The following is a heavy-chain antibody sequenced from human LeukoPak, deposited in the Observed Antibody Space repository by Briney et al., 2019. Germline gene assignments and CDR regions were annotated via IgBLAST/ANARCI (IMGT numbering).Heavy chain of an antibody. J-gene: IGHJ4*02. CDR3: VRDLGGRSGH. CDR1: GFIFSSNW. CDR2: INEDGSTT. V-gene: IGHV3-74*01. D-gene: IGHD1-26*01. Sequence: GGSLRLSCAASGFIFSSNWMHWVRQEPGKGLVWVSRINEDGSTTNHADSVKGRFTISRDNAKNTLYMQMNSLRAEDTAVYYCVRDLGGRSGHWGQGTLVTVSS.